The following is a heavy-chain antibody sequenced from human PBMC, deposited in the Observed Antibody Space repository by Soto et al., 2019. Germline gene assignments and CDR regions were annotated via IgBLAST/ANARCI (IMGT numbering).Heavy chain of an antibody. CDR2: SRNRVNNLST. CDR3: ARVGESSSDWEFDY. D-gene: IGHD6-19*01. J-gene: IGHJ4*02. Sequence: VQVEESGGGLVLPGGSLRLSCTVSAGSEFSFSDQYMDWVRQAPGKGLEWVGRSRNRVNNLSTAYAASVQGRFTISRDNARNSLFLQMNSLRADDTAVYYCARVGESSSDWEFDYWGQGTLVTVSS. V-gene: IGHV3-72*01. CDR1: EFSFSDQY.